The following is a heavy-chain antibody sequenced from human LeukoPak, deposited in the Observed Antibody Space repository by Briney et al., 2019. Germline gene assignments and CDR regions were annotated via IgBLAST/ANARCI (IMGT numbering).Heavy chain of an antibody. CDR1: GYTFTGYY. D-gene: IGHD3-22*01. CDR3: ASNSPNSSGYSDAFDI. J-gene: IGHJ3*02. Sequence: ASVKVSCKASGYTFTGYYMHWVRQAPGQGLEWMGIISPSGGSTSYAQKFQGRVTMTRDTSTSTVYMELSSLRSEDTAVYYCASNSPNSSGYSDAFDIWGQGTMVTVSS. V-gene: IGHV1-46*01. CDR2: ISPSGGST.